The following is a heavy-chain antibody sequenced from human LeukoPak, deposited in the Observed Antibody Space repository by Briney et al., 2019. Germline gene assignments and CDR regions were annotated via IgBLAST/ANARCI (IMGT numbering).Heavy chain of an antibody. V-gene: IGHV3-53*01. D-gene: IGHD3-10*01. CDR1: GFTVSSNY. CDR2: IYGGGST. Sequence: GGSLRLSCAASGFTVSSNYMTWVRQAPGKGLEWVSVIYGGGSTYYADSVKGRFTNSRDNSKNTLYLQMNSLRAEDTAVYYCARGGYASGSYSAHFDNWGQGTLVTVSS. CDR3: ARGGYASGSYSAHFDN. J-gene: IGHJ4*02.